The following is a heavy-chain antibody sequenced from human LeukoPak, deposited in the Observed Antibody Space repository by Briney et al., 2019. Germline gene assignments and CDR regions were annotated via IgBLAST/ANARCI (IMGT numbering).Heavy chain of an antibody. CDR2: IYYSGST. J-gene: IGHJ6*02. CDR3: ARNSGYGIHYYYYGMDV. Sequence: SETLSLTCAVYGGSFSGYYWSWIRQPPGKGLEWIGEIYYSGSTNYNPSLKSRVTISVDTSKNQFSLKLSSVTAADTAVYYCARNSGYGIHYYYYGMDVWGQGTTVTVSS. D-gene: IGHD5-12*01. V-gene: IGHV4-34*01. CDR1: GGSFSGYY.